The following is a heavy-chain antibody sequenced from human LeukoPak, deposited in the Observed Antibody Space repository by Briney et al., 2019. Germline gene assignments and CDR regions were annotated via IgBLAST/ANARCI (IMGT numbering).Heavy chain of an antibody. V-gene: IGHV4-34*01. J-gene: IGHJ5*02. CDR3: ARGGSGWYRGWFDP. Sequence: SETLSLTCAVYDGSFSGYYWSWIRQPPGKGLEWIGEINHSGSTNYNPSLKSRVTISVDTSKNQFSLKLSSVTAADTAVYYCARGGSGWYRGWFDPWGQGTLVTVSS. CDR2: INHSGST. CDR1: DGSFSGYY. D-gene: IGHD6-19*01.